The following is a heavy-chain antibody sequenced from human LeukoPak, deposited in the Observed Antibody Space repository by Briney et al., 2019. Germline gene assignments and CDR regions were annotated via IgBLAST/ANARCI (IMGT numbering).Heavy chain of an antibody. V-gene: IGHV4-34*01. CDR3: ARIETYSSGWYDAFFDY. J-gene: IGHJ4*02. CDR2: INHSGST. D-gene: IGHD6-19*01. Sequence: PSETLSLTCVVYGGSFSGYYWSWIHQPPGKGLEWIGEINHSGSTYYNPSLKSRVTISVDTSKNHFSLKLTSVTAADTAVYYCARIETYSSGWYDAFFDYWGQGTLVTVSS. CDR1: GGSFSGYY.